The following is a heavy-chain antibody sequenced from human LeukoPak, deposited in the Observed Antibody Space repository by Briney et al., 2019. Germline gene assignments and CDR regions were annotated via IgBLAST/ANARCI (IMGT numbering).Heavy chain of an antibody. CDR2: IKQDGSEK. Sequence: PGGSLRLSCAASGFTFSSYAMGWVRQAPGKGLEWVANIKQDGSEKYYVDSVKGRFTISRDNAKTSLYLQVNSLRAEDTAVYYCARERNGGYVPNFDSWGQGTLVTVSS. D-gene: IGHD5-12*01. CDR1: GFTFSSYA. CDR3: ARERNGGYVPNFDS. J-gene: IGHJ4*02. V-gene: IGHV3-7*01.